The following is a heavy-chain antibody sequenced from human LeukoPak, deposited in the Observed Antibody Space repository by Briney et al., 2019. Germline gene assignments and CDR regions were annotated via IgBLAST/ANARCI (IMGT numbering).Heavy chain of an antibody. D-gene: IGHD6-19*01. J-gene: IGHJ4*02. Sequence: PGGSLRLSCAASGFTFSSYSMNWVRQAPGKGLEWVSSISSSSSYIYYADSVKGRFTISRDNAKNSLYLQMNSLRAEDTAVYYCARDAAEDIAVAGYWGQGTLVTVSS. V-gene: IGHV3-21*01. CDR3: ARDAAEDIAVAGY. CDR2: ISSSSSYI. CDR1: GFTFSSYS.